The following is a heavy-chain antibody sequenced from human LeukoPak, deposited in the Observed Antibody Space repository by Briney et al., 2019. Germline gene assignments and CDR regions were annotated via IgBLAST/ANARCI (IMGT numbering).Heavy chain of an antibody. CDR2: INTRSGDA. CDR1: DYIFTSYG. Sequence: GASVKVSCKASDYIFTSYGSGWVRQAPGQGLEWMGWINTRSGDAQLAHSLQARVTMTTDTSTSTASMELGSLGSDDTAVYYCARDTDFSIDYWGQGSLVTVSS. V-gene: IGHV1-18*01. CDR3: ARDTDFSIDY. J-gene: IGHJ4*02. D-gene: IGHD2/OR15-2a*01.